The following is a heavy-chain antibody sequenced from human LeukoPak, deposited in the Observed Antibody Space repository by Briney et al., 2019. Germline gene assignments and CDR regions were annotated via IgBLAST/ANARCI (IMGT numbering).Heavy chain of an antibody. V-gene: IGHV3-48*03. CDR2: ISSSGSTI. D-gene: IGHD2-2*01. J-gene: IGHJ6*04. CDR1: GFTFSSYE. Sequence: QSGGSLRLSCAASGFTFSSYEMNWVRQAPGKGLEWVSYISSSGSTIYYADSVKGRFTISRDNAKNSLYLQMNSLRAEDTAVYYCARADCSSTSCFPNYYYYGMNVWGKGTTVTASS. CDR3: ARADCSSTSCFPNYYYYGMNV.